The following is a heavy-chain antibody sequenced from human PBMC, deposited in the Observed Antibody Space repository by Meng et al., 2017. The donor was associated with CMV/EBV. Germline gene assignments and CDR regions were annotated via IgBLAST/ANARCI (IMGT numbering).Heavy chain of an antibody. Sequence: SETLSLTCTVSGGSVSSGSYYWSWIRQPPGKGLEWIGYIYYSRSTNYNPSLKSRVTISVDTSKNQFSLKLSAVTAADTAVYYCARGAAARLGYYYYGMDVWGQGTTVTVSS. CDR1: GGSVSSGSYY. J-gene: IGHJ6*02. V-gene: IGHV4-61*01. D-gene: IGHD6-6*01. CDR3: ARGAAARLGYYYYGMDV. CDR2: IYYSRST.